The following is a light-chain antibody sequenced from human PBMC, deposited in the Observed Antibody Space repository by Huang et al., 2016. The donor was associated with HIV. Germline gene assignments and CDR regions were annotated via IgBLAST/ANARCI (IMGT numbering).Light chain of an antibody. V-gene: IGKV3D-15*01. CDR1: QGVRTN. CDR2: GAS. J-gene: IGKJ4*01. CDR3: QQYNDWPPLT. Sequence: VMTQSPASLSASPGARVTLSCRASQGVRTNLAWYQQKPGQAPTLLLFGASTRATGTPPRLSGSGSGTDFTLPITSLQSSDSAIYYCQQYNDWPPLTFGGGTKVEI.